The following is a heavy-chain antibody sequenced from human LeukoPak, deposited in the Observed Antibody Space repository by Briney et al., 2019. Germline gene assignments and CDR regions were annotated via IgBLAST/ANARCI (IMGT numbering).Heavy chain of an antibody. Sequence: GGSLRLSCAASGFTFSSYSMNWVRQAPGKGLEWVSSISSSSSYIYYADSVKGRFTISRDNAKNPLYLQMNSLRAEDTAVYYCARAKQQLPQDYWGQGTLVTVSS. CDR3: ARAKQQLPQDY. CDR1: GFTFSSYS. D-gene: IGHD6-13*01. CDR2: ISSSSSYI. V-gene: IGHV3-21*01. J-gene: IGHJ4*02.